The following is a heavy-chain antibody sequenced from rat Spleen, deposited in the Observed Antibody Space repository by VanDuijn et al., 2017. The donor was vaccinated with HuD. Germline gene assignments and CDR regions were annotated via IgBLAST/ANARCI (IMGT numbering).Heavy chain of an antibody. V-gene: IGHV5-58*01. CDR2: INTDGGST. D-gene: IGHD3-8*01. Sequence: EVQLVESGGGLVQPGRSMKLSCAASGFTFSSYWMYWIRQAPGKGLEWVSSINTDGGSTYYPDSVKGRFTISRDNAENTVYLQMNSLRSEDTATYYCAKSPLDYWGQGVMVTVSS. CDR3: AKSPLDY. J-gene: IGHJ2*01. CDR1: GFTFSSYW.